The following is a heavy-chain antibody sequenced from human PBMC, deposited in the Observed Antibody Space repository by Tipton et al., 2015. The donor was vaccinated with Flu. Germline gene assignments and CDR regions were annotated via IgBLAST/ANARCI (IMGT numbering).Heavy chain of an antibody. V-gene: IGHV4-38-2*01. CDR3: ARRDYSSYVSDPKNWFDT. D-gene: IGHD4-11*01. Sequence: TLSLTCSVSGDSVRSDFYWGWIRQAPGKGLEWIGNTHYSGSPHYNPSLKSRVTITVDTSKNQFSLRLTSMTAADTALYYCARRDYSSYVSDPKNWFDTWGQGTLVTVSS. CDR2: THYSGSP. J-gene: IGHJ5*02. CDR1: GDSVRSDFY.